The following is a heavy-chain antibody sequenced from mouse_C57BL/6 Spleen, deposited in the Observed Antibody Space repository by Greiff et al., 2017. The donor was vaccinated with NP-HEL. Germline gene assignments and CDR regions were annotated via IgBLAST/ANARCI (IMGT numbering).Heavy chain of an antibody. J-gene: IGHJ1*03. CDR3: ATEGYGSSYDWYFDV. Sequence: EVQLQESGPGLVKPSQSLSLTCSVTGYSITSGYYWNWIRQFPGNKLEWMGYISYDGSNNYNPSLKNRISITRDTSKNQFFLKLNSVTTEDTATYDCATEGYGSSYDWYFDVWGTGTTVTVSS. V-gene: IGHV3-6*01. CDR1: GYSITSGYY. CDR2: ISYDGSN. D-gene: IGHD1-1*01.